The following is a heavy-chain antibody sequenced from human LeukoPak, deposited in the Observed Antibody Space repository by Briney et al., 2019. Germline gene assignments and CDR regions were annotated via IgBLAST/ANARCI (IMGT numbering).Heavy chain of an antibody. Sequence: GGSLRLSCKASGFTFSSYWMSWVRQAPGRGLEWVANTKQDGSEKYYVDSVKGRFTISRDNAKNSLYLQMNSLRVDDTAVYYCAREVYFYGRSGYFLQYYFDYWGQGTLVPVTS. J-gene: IGHJ4*02. CDR1: GFTFSSYW. CDR3: AREVYFYGRSGYFLQYYFDY. CDR2: TKQDGSEK. D-gene: IGHD3-22*01. V-gene: IGHV3-7*01.